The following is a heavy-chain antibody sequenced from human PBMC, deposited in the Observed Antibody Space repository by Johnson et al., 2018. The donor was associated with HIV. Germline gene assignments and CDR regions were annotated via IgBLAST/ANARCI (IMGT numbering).Heavy chain of an antibody. CDR3: ARASSGYYSDAFDI. V-gene: IGHV3-13*01. CDR2: IGTAGGT. CDR1: GFTFSSYD. J-gene: IGHJ3*02. D-gene: IGHD3-22*01. Sequence: VQLVESGGGLVQPGGSLRLSCAASGFTFSSYDMHWVRQATGKGLEWVSAIGTAGGTYYPGSVKGRFTISRENAKNSLYLQMNSLRAEDTAVYYCARASSGYYSDAFDIWGQGTMVTVSS.